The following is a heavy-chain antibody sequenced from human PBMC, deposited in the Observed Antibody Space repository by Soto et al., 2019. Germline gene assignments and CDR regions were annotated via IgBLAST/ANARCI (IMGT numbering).Heavy chain of an antibody. V-gene: IGHV3-21*01. CDR1: GFTFSSYS. J-gene: IGHJ3*02. Sequence: SGGSLRLSCAASGFTFSSYSMNWVRQAPGKGLEWVSSISSSSSYIYYADSVKGRFTISRDNAKNSLYLQMNSLRAEDTAVYYCARDGGLDAMYAFDIWGQGTMVTVSS. CDR3: ARDGGLDAMYAFDI. D-gene: IGHD3-3*01. CDR2: ISSSSSYI.